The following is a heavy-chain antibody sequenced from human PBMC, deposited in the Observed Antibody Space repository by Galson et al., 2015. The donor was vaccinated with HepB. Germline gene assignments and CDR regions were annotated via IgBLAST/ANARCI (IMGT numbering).Heavy chain of an antibody. Sequence: SLRLSCAASGFRFSHYWMSWVRQAPGKGLEWVANIKKDGSDEYYVDSVKGRFTISRDNAKNFLYLQMNSLGAEDTAVYYCARDFVGWFGEYTFFDYWGQGTPVTVSS. D-gene: IGHD3-10*01. CDR1: GFRFSHYW. CDR3: ARDFVGWFGEYTFFDY. V-gene: IGHV3-7*03. CDR2: IKKDGSDE. J-gene: IGHJ4*02.